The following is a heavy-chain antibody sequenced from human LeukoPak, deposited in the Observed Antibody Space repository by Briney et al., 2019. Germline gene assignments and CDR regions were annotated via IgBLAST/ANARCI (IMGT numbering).Heavy chain of an antibody. J-gene: IGHJ4*02. Sequence: ASVKVSCKASGYTFISYDINWVRQATGQGLEWMGWMSPNSGNTGYAQKFQGRITMTKSTSISTAYMELSDLESEDTAVYYCAIGWELLRGWGQGTLVTVSS. V-gene: IGHV1-8*01. CDR1: GYTFISYD. D-gene: IGHD1-26*01. CDR2: MSPNSGNT. CDR3: AIGWELLRG.